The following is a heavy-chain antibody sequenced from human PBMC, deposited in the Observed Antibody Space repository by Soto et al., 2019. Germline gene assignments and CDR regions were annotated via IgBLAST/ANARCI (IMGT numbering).Heavy chain of an antibody. CDR3: ARHPTVTTGRWFDP. D-gene: IGHD4-17*01. CDR2: VYYSGST. CDR1: GGSMSSYY. V-gene: IGHV4-59*01. J-gene: IGHJ5*02. Sequence: PSETLSLTCTVSGGSMSSYYWIWIRQPPGKGLEWIGYVYYSGSTNYNPSLKSRVTISVDTSKNQFSLKLSSVTAADTAVYYCARHPTVTTGRWFDPWGQGTLVTVSS.